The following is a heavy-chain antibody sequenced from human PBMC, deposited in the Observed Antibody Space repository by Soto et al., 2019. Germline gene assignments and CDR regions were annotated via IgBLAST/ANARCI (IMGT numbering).Heavy chain of an antibody. V-gene: IGHV3-21*01. J-gene: IGHJ4*02. CDR1: GFTFSSYS. CDR3: ARDPRDVVVVAARIFDY. Sequence: GSLRLSCAASGFTFSSYSMNWVRQAPGKGLEWVSSISSSTSYIYYADSVKGRFTISRDNAKNSLYLQMNILRAEDTAVYYCARDPRDVVVVAARIFDYWGQGTLVTVSS. D-gene: IGHD2-15*01. CDR2: ISSSTSYI.